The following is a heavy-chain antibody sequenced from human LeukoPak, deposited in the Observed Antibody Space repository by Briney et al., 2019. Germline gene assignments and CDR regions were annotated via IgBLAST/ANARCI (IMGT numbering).Heavy chain of an antibody. V-gene: IGHV1-3*01. CDR3: ARGKRYGYGPDYFDY. CDR2: INAGNGNT. J-gene: IGHJ4*02. D-gene: IGHD5-18*01. Sequence: ASVKVSCKASGYTFTSYAMHWVRQAPGQRLEWMGWINAGNGNTKYSQKFQGRVTITRDTSASTAYMELSSLRSEDTAVYYCARGKRYGYGPDYFDYWGQGTLVTVSS. CDR1: GYTFTSYA.